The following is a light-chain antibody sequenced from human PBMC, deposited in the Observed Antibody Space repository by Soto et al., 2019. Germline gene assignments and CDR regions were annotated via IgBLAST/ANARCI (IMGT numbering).Light chain of an antibody. V-gene: IGKV3-20*01. Sequence: EIVLTQSPGTLSLSPGERATLSCRASQSLSSNYLAWYQQRPGQAPRLLIYGASTRATGIPDRFSGSGSGTDFTLTISRLEPEDFEVYYCQEHGSSPRTFGQGTKVEIK. J-gene: IGKJ1*01. CDR2: GAS. CDR3: QEHGSSPRT. CDR1: QSLSSNY.